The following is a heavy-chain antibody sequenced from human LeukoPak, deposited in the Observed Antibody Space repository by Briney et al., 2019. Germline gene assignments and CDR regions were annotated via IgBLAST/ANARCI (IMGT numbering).Heavy chain of an antibody. V-gene: IGHV3-48*04. D-gene: IGHD2-15*01. J-gene: IGHJ3*02. CDR3: ARERLYCSGGSCALDAFDI. CDR1: GFTFSSYA. Sequence: GGSLRLSRAASGFTFSSYAMNWVRQAPGKGLEWVSYISSSSSTIYYADSVKGRFTISRDNAKNSLYLQMNSLRAEDTAVYYCARERLYCSGGSCALDAFDIWGQGTMVTVSS. CDR2: ISSSSSTI.